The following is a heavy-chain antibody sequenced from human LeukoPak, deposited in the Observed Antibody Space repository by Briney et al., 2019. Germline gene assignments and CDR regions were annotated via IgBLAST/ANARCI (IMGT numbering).Heavy chain of an antibody. CDR1: GGTFNNYA. Sequence: ASVKVSCKASGGTFNNYAFNWVRQAPGQGLEWMGGIIPMFGTPNYAQKFQGRVTITTDESTTTAYMELSGLRSEGTAMYYCARGGGGHLEWLAVAAFDIWGQGTMVTVSS. J-gene: IGHJ3*02. CDR2: IIPMFGTP. D-gene: IGHD3-3*01. V-gene: IGHV1-69*05. CDR3: ARGGGGHLEWLAVAAFDI.